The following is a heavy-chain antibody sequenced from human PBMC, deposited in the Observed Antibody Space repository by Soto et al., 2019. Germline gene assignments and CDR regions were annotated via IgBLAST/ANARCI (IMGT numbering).Heavy chain of an antibody. CDR3: ARMTPPVITGSDDAFDI. D-gene: IGHD1-20*01. CDR1: GDRVSSNSAA. J-gene: IGHJ3*02. V-gene: IGHV6-1*01. CDR2: TYYRSKWYN. Sequence: SQTLSLTCAISGDRVSSNSAAWNWIRQSPSRGLEWLGRTYYRSKWYNDYAVSVKSRITINPDTSKNQFYLQLNSVTPEDTAVYYCARMTPPVITGSDDAFDIWGQGTMVTVSS.